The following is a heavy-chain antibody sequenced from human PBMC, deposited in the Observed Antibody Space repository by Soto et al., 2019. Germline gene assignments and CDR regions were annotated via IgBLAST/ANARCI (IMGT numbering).Heavy chain of an antibody. CDR3: VRDQKYFRVNGNWFDS. Sequence: QVQLMQSGTEVKKPVASVTVSCKASGYTSADFGISWVRQAPGQGLEWMGWVSGNNGASNPAPKVQGRITMTLDTSTGVSYMDLRSLRSDDTAIYYCVRDQKYFRVNGNWFDSWGQGTLVSVSS. CDR2: VSGNNGAS. V-gene: IGHV1-18*04. CDR1: GYTSADFG. J-gene: IGHJ5*01. D-gene: IGHD2-2*01.